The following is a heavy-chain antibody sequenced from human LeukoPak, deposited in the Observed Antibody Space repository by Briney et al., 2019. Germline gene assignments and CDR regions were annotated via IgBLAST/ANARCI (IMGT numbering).Heavy chain of an antibody. CDR2: INYSGST. J-gene: IGHJ4*02. CDR3: TRGGSYGDTSDRKSGLDD. CDR1: GGSFSAYY. Sequence: PSETLSLTCAVYGGSFSAYYWTWIRQPPGKGLEWIGEINYSGSTNYNPSLKSRVTISIDTSKNQFSLILTSVTAADTAVYYCTRGGSYGDTSDRKSGLDDWGQGTLVTVSS. V-gene: IGHV4-34*01. D-gene: IGHD4-23*01.